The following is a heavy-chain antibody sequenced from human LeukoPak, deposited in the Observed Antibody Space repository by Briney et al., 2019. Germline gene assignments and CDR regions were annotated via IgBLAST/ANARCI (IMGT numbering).Heavy chain of an antibody. J-gene: IGHJ4*02. CDR1: GFTLSSYA. V-gene: IGHV3-23*01. CDR2: ISGSGGST. Sequence: GGSLRLSCAASGFTLSSYAMSWVRQAPGKGLEWVSAISGSGGSTYYADSVKGRFTISRDNSKNTLYLQMNSLRAEDTAVYYCAKEIPLVSGDHRGYYFDYWGQGTLVTVSS. CDR3: AKEIPLVSGDHRGYYFDY. D-gene: IGHD7-27*01.